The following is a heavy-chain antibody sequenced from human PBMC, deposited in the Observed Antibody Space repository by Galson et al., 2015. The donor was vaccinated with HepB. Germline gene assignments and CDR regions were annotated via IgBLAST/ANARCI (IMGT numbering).Heavy chain of an antibody. V-gene: IGHV3-7*01. CDR1: GFTFSAYW. CDR3: SRDSLGYEETH. D-gene: IGHD5-12*01. J-gene: IGHJ4*02. CDR2: IKQDGSEK. Sequence: SLRLSCAASGFTFSAYWMSWVRQAPGKGLEWVANIKQDGSEKYYVDSLKGRFTISRDNAKNSLYLQMDSLRVEDTAVYFCSRDSLGYEETHWGQGTLVTVSS.